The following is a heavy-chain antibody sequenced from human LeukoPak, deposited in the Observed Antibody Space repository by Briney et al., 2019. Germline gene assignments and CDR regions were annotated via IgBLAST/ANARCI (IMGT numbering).Heavy chain of an antibody. V-gene: IGHV3-74*03. D-gene: IGHD3-10*01. Sequence: GGSLRLSCAASGFTFSNYWMHWVRQAPGKGLVYVSRIDTGGSSTTYADSVKGRFTISRDNARNMLYLHMNSLRAEDTAVYYCAGTELLWFGENFDYWGQGALVTVPS. CDR3: AGTELLWFGENFDY. CDR2: IDTGGSST. J-gene: IGHJ4*02. CDR1: GFTFSNYW.